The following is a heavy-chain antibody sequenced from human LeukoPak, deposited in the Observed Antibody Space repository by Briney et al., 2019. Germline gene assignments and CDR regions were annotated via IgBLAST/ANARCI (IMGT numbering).Heavy chain of an antibody. V-gene: IGHV1-2*02. J-gene: IGHJ5*02. D-gene: IGHD6-6*01. CDR3: ARDLELGWFDP. CDR2: INPNSGGT. Sequence: ASVKLSFKSSGYTFTVYYMHWVRQAPGQGQEWMGWINPNSGGTNYAQKFQGSVTMTRDTSISTAYMELSRLRSDDTAVYYCARDLELGWFDPWGQGTLVTVSS. CDR1: GYTFTVYY.